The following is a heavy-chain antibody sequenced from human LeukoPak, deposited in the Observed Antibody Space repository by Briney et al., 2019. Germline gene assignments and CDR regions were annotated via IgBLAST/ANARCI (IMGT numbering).Heavy chain of an antibody. CDR1: GGSIISYY. V-gene: IGHV4-4*07. D-gene: IGHD3-10*01. Sequence: KPSETLSLTCTVSGGSIISYYWSWIRQPAGKGLEWIGRIYTSGSTNYNPSLKSRVTMSVDTFKNQFSLKLSSVTTTAMAVYYCAADGSRENDAFDIWGQGTMVTVSS. J-gene: IGHJ3*02. CDR2: IYTSGST. CDR3: AADGSRENDAFDI.